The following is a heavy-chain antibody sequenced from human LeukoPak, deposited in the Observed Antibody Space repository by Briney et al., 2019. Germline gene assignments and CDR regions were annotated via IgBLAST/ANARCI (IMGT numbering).Heavy chain of an antibody. V-gene: IGHV3-15*01. D-gene: IGHD2-15*01. J-gene: IGHJ4*02. CDR3: PTVRSCSGGSCRDY. CDR2: IKSKTVGGTT. Sequence: PGGSLSLSCAASGFTFTNAWMSWVRQAPGKGLEWVGRIKSKTVGGTTDYAAPVKGRFSISRDDSKNTLYLQMNSLKTEDTAVYFCPTVRSCSGGSCRDYWGQGALGTVSS. CDR1: GFTFTNAW.